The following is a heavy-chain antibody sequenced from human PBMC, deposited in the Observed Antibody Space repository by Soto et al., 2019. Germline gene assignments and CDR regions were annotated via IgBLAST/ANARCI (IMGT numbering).Heavy chain of an antibody. D-gene: IGHD5-12*01. CDR3: AHSRHLTVATIGAFDY. CDR2: IYWDDDK. V-gene: IGHV2-5*02. CDR1: GFSLSSTGVT. J-gene: IGHJ4*02. Sequence: QITLKESGPTLVKPTQTLTLTCSFSGFSLSSTGVTVVWIRQPPGKPLEWLGLIYWDDDKRYSPSLKSRLTITKDTSNNQGVLTMTNMDPIDTATYYGAHSRHLTVATIGAFDYWGQGTLVTVSS.